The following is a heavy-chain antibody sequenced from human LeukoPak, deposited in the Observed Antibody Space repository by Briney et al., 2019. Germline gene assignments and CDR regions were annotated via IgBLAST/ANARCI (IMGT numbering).Heavy chain of an antibody. CDR2: IKQDGSEK. CDR1: GFTFSSYW. V-gene: IGHV3-7*01. D-gene: IGHD5-18*01. J-gene: IGHJ4*02. CDR3: ARDPEGYSYGYPPDY. Sequence: TGGSLRLSCAASGFTFSSYWMSWVRQAPGKGLEWVANIKQDGSEKYYVDSVKGRFTISRDNAKNSLYLQMNSLRAEDTAVYHCARDPEGYSYGYPPDYWGQGTLVTVSS.